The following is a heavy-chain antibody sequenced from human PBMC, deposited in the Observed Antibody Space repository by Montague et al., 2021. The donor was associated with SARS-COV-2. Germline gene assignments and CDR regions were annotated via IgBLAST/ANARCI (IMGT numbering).Heavy chain of an antibody. D-gene: IGHD2-15*01. CDR2: IYTSGST. CDR1: GGSISSGSYY. CDR3: AGGCSGGSCYPNPFST. V-gene: IGHV4-61*02. J-gene: IGHJ5*02. Sequence: TLSLTCTVSGGSISSGSYYWSWIRQPAGKGLEWIGRIYTSGSTNYNPSLKSRVTMSVDTSKNQFSLKLSSVTAADTAVYYCAGGCSGGSCYPNPFSTWGQGTLVTVSS.